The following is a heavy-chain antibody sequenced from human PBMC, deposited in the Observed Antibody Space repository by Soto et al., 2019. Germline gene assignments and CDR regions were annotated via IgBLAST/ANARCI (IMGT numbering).Heavy chain of an antibody. J-gene: IGHJ4*02. Sequence: ASVKVSCKASGYTFTSYYMHWVRQAPGQGLGWMGIISPSGDSTAYAQKFQGRVTMSSYTSTSTVYMELSSLRSEDTAVYYCGRGGTGTIDYWGQGTLVTVSS. D-gene: IGHD1-1*01. CDR1: GYTFTSYY. CDR2: ISPSGDST. V-gene: IGHV1-46*01. CDR3: GRGGTGTIDY.